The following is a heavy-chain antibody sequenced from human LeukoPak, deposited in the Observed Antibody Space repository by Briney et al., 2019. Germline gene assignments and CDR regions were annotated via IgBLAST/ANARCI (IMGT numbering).Heavy chain of an antibody. J-gene: IGHJ4*02. CDR2: ISYDEANI. V-gene: IGHV3-30*03. CDR3: SSATSMTTITTDH. Sequence: GGSLRLSCAASGFTFGDYGMHWVRQAPGKGLEWLAVISYDEANIYYADSVKGRLAISRDNSKNTVFLQMNSLRVEDTAIYYCSSATSMTTITTDHWGQGTLVTVSS. D-gene: IGHD6-25*01. CDR1: GFTFGDYG.